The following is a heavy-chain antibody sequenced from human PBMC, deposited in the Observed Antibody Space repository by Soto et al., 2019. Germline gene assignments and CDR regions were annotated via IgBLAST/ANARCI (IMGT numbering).Heavy chain of an antibody. CDR2: ISGSGGST. CDR3: AKVPGYSYDNAFDI. D-gene: IGHD5-18*01. J-gene: IGHJ3*02. Sequence: GESLKISCAASGFTFSSYAMSWVRQAPGKGLEWVSAISGSGGSTYYADSVKGRFTISRDNSKNTLYLQMNSLRAEDTAVYYCAKVPGYSYDNAFDIWGQGTMVTVSS. CDR1: GFTFSSYA. V-gene: IGHV3-23*01.